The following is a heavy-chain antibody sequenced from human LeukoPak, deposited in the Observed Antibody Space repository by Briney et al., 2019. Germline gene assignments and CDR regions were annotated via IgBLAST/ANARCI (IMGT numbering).Heavy chain of an antibody. CDR2: IYYSGST. CDR1: GGSISSSSYY. CDR3: ARGSSSWSSFHYRYYFDY. J-gene: IGHJ4*02. V-gene: IGHV4-39*07. D-gene: IGHD6-13*01. Sequence: SETLSLTCTVSGGSISSSSYYWGWIRQPPGKGLEWIGSIYYSGSTYYNPSLKSRVTISVDTSKNQFSLKLSSVTAADTAVYYCARGSSSWSSFHYRYYFDYWGQGTLVTVSS.